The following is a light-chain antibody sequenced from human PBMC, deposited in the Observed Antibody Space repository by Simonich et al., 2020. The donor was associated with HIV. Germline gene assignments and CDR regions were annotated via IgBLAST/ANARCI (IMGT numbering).Light chain of an antibody. CDR1: PSVLYSSNNKNY. CDR2: WAS. Sequence: DIVMTQSPDSLAVSLGERATINCKSSPSVLYSSNNKNYLAWYQQKPGQPPKLLIYWASTRESGVPDRSSGSGSGTDFTLTISSLQAEDVAIYYCQQYYTTPPTFGGGTKVEIK. J-gene: IGKJ4*01. CDR3: QQYYTTPPT. V-gene: IGKV4-1*01.